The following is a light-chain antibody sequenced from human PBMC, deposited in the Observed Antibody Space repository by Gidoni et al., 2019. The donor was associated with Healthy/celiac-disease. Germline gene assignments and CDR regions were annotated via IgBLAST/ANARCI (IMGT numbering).Light chain of an antibody. V-gene: IGLV3-1*01. J-gene: IGLJ1*01. CDR1: KFGDKY. CDR2: QDS. Sequence: SYELTQPPSVSVSPGQTASITCSGDKFGDKYACWYQQKPGQSPLLVIYQDSKRPSGIPERFSCSNSGNTATLTLSGTQAMDEADYYCQAWDSSTGNVFGTGTKVTVL. CDR3: QAWDSSTGNV.